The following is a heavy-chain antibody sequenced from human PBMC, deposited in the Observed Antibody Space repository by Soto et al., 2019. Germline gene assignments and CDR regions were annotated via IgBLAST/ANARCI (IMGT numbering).Heavy chain of an antibody. D-gene: IGHD2-15*01. V-gene: IGHV1-69*12. CDR1: GGTFSSYA. Sequence: QVQLVQSGAEVKKPGSSVKVSCKASGGTFSSYAISWVRQAPGQGLEWMGGIIPIFGTANYAQKFQGRVTMTADESTSTAYMGLSSLRSEDTAVYYCARESRYCSGGSCYFLPGIDYWGQGTLVTVSS. J-gene: IGHJ4*02. CDR2: IIPIFGTA. CDR3: ARESRYCSGGSCYFLPGIDY.